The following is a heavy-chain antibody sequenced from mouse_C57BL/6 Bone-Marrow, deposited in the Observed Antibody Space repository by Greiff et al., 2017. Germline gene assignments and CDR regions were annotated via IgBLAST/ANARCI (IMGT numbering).Heavy chain of an antibody. V-gene: IGHV2-2*01. J-gene: IGHJ3*01. CDR1: GFSLTSYG. CDR2: IWSGGST. CDR3: AGRRGLAY. Sequence: VMLVESGPGLVQPSQSLSITCTVSGFSLTSYGVHWVRQSPGKGLEWLGVIWSGGSTDYNAAFISRLSISKDNSKSQVFFKMNSLQADDTAIYYCAGRRGLAYWGQGTLVTVSA.